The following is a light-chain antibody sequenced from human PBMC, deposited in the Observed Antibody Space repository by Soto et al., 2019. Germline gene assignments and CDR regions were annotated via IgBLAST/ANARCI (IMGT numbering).Light chain of an antibody. CDR3: QHYNYWTYT. Sequence: IVMTQSPATLSLSPGERATLSCRASQTIDNTLAWYQRKPGQAPRLLIYDASTRATGVPARFSGSGSGTDFTLTISGLQYEDFAVYYCQHYNYWTYTFGQGTKVDIK. CDR2: DAS. J-gene: IGKJ2*01. CDR1: QTIDNT. V-gene: IGKV3-15*01.